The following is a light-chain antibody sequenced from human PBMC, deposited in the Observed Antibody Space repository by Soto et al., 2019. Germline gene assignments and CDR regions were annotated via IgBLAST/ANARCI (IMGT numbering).Light chain of an antibody. CDR3: QQYNSRSYT. CDR1: ESISYW. Sequence: DIQMTQSPSTLSASVGDRVTITCRASESISYWLAWYQQKPGKAPKFLIYDASTLDSGVPSRFSGSGSGTEFTLTISSLQPEDFAAYYCQQYNSRSYTFGQGTKLEI. CDR2: DAS. J-gene: IGKJ2*01. V-gene: IGKV1-5*01.